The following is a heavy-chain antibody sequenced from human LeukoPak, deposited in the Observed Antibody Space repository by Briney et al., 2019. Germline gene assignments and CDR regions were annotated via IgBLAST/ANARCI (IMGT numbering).Heavy chain of an antibody. Sequence: SETLSLTCAVSGGSISSSNWWSWVRQPPGKGLEWIGEIYHSGSTNYNPSLKSRVTISVDKSKNQFSLKLSSVTAADTAVYYCAQAGYSSRIYDYCGQGTLVTVSS. J-gene: IGHJ4*02. CDR1: GGSISSSNW. CDR2: IYHSGST. V-gene: IGHV4-4*02. CDR3: AQAGYSSRIYDY. D-gene: IGHD6-19*01.